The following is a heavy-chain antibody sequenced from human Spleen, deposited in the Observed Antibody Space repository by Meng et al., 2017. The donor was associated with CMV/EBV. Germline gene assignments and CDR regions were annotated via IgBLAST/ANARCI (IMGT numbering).Heavy chain of an antibody. CDR2: INHSGST. CDR3: ARDVGYCSGGTCSDY. CDR1: GGSFSGYY. D-gene: IGHD2-15*01. V-gene: IGHV4-34*01. Sequence: SETLSLTCAVYGGSFSGYYWSWIRQPPGKGLEWIGEINHSGSTNYNLSLKSRVTISVDTSKNQFSLKLSSVTAADTAVYYCARDVGYCSGGTCSDYWGQGTLVTVSS. J-gene: IGHJ4*02.